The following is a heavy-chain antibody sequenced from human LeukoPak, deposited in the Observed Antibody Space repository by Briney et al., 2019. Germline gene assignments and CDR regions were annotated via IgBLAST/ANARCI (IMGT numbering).Heavy chain of an antibody. CDR2: IIPIFGTA. J-gene: IGHJ4*02. CDR1: GGTFSSYA. V-gene: IGHV1-69*05. CDR3: ARDRRSDGDYISFDY. D-gene: IGHD4-17*01. Sequence: VASVKVSCKASGGTFSSYAISWVRQAPGQGLEWMGGIIPIFGTANYAQKFQGRVTITTDESTITAYMELSSLRSEDTAVYYCARDRRSDGDYISFDYWGQGTLVTVSS.